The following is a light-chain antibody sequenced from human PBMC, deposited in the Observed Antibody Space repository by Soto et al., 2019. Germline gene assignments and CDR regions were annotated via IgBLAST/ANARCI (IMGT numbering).Light chain of an antibody. Sequence: QSALTQPRSVSGSPGQSVTISCTGTSSDVGYYNYVSWYQQHPGKVPKVMIYDVSERPSGVPDRFSGSKSGNTASLTISGLQAEDEADYYCCSYAGSPRYVFGTGTKLTVL. V-gene: IGLV2-11*01. CDR1: SSDVGYYNY. J-gene: IGLJ1*01. CDR2: DVS. CDR3: CSYAGSPRYV.